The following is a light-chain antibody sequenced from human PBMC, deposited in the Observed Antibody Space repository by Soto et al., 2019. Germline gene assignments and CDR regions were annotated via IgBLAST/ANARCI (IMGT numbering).Light chain of an antibody. Sequence: DIQMTQSPSTLSASVGDRVTITCRASQSISNWLAWHQQKPGKAPKLLIYEASNLESGVPSRFSGSGSGTEFTLTIGGLQPDDFATYYCQQFNSYPITFGRGTRLEI. CDR1: QSISNW. CDR2: EAS. V-gene: IGKV1-5*01. CDR3: QQFNSYPIT. J-gene: IGKJ5*01.